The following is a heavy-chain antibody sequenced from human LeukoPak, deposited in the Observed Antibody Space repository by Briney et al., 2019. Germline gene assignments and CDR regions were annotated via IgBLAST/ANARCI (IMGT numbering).Heavy chain of an antibody. V-gene: IGHV3-23*01. D-gene: IGHD1-7*01. CDR1: GFTFSSYA. CDR2: ISGSGGST. J-gene: IGHJ4*02. Sequence: GGSLRLSCAASGFTFSSYAMSWVRQAPGKGLEGVSAISGSGGSTYYADSVRGGVTISRDNAKKTLYVQKNSLRTEGTAVYYCAKGSVAWANWNYYFDYWGQGTLVTVSS. CDR3: AKGSVAWANWNYYFDY.